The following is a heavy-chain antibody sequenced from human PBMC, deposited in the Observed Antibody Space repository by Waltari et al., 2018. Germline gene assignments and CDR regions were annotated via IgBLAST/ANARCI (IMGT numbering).Heavy chain of an antibody. Sequence: EVQLVESGGGLVQPGGSLRLSCAISGFTFSDHYIDWVRQAPGNGLEWVGRSRNKAQGYITEYAASVKGRFIISRDDSKNSLYLQMDSLKTEDTAMYYCSSRHSGSSDYWGQGTLVTVSS. CDR1: GFTFSDHY. CDR2: SRNKAQGYIT. V-gene: IGHV3-72*01. J-gene: IGHJ4*02. CDR3: SSRHSGSSDY. D-gene: IGHD1-26*01.